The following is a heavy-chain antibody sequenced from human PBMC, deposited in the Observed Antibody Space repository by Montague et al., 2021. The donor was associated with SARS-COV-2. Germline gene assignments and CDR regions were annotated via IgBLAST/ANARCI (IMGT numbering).Heavy chain of an antibody. CDR2: IYHSGRT. J-gene: IGHJ4*02. D-gene: IGHD3-10*01. CDR3: ARWYYGSGSYPH. V-gene: IGHV4-38-2*01. Sequence: SETLSLTCSVSGYSISSGYYWGWIRQPPGKGLEWIGNIYHSGRTYYSPSLKSRVTVSVDTSQNQFSPRLSSVTAADTAVYYCARWYYGSGSYPHWGQGTLVTVSS. CDR1: GYSISSGYY.